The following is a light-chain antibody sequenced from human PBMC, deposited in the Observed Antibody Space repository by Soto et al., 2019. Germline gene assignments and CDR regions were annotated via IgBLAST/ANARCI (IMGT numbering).Light chain of an antibody. V-gene: IGKV1-33*01. CDR2: DVS. CDR3: RLHGNVPRT. Sequence: GDRVTITCQASEDISDYLNWYQQKPGRAPELLIYDVSNLETGVPSRFCGTGSGTEISFIISLLQPEDLPTYSFRLHGNVPRTCGQGTRLEIK. CDR1: EDISDY. J-gene: IGKJ5*01.